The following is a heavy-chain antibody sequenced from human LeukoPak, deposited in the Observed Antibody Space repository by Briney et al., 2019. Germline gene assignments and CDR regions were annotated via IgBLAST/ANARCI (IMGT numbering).Heavy chain of an antibody. J-gene: IGHJ4*02. V-gene: IGHV3-74*01. CDR3: ARAAANWAIDY. D-gene: IGHD7-27*01. CDR2: INHDASNT. Sequence: GSLRLSCAASGFTFSGYWMHWVRQAPGKGLVWVSLINHDASNTNYEDSVKGRFTIPRDNAKNTLYLQMNSLGAEDTAVYYCARAAANWAIDYWGQGTLVTVSS. CDR1: GFTFSGYW.